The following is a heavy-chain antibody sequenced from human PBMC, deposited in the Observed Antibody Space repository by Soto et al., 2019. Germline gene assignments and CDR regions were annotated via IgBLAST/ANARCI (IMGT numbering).Heavy chain of an antibody. Sequence: GGSLRLSCAASGFTFSRYAMSWVRQAPGKGLEWVSAISGSGGSTYYADSVKGRFTISRDNSKNTLYLQMNSLRAEDTAVYYCAKDKGPLEAPDAFDIWGQGTMVTVSS. V-gene: IGHV3-23*01. CDR2: ISGSGGST. CDR3: AKDKGPLEAPDAFDI. J-gene: IGHJ3*02. CDR1: GFTFSRYA.